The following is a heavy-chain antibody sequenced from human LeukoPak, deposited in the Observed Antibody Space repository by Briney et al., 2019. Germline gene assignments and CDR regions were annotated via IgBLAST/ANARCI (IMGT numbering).Heavy chain of an antibody. D-gene: IGHD3-22*01. CDR3: VSVPYYYHSCF. V-gene: IGHV3-21*01. Sequence: GGSLRLSCAASGFTFSNYTMNWVRQAPGQGLEWVSSISSSSSYILYADSMQDRFTIPRDNAKNSLYLQMNSLRAEDTAVYYCVSVPYYYHSCFWGQGTLVTVSS. CDR1: GFTFSNYT. J-gene: IGHJ4*02. CDR2: ISSSSSYI.